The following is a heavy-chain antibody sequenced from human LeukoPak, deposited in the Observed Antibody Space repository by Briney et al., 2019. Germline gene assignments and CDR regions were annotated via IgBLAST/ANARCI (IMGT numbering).Heavy chain of an antibody. Sequence: QPGGSLRLSCAASGFTFSNFAMSWVRQAPGKGLEWVSAITNSGGGTYYGDSVKGRFTISRDNSRNTLYLQMNSLRAEDTAVYYCAKDGPRGYCTNGVCYLFDYWGQGTLVTVSS. J-gene: IGHJ4*02. V-gene: IGHV3-23*01. CDR3: AKDGPRGYCTNGVCYLFDY. CDR1: GFTFSNFA. CDR2: ITNSGGGT. D-gene: IGHD2-8*01.